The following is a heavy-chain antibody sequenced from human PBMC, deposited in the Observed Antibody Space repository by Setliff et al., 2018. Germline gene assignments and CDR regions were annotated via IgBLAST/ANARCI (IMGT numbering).Heavy chain of an antibody. CDR1: GFTFNTHA. CDR3: TRDRKNYYDTSGYPDAFDI. CDR2: IWADPNSNTK. D-gene: IGHD3-22*01. V-gene: IGHV3-33*01. J-gene: IGHJ3*02. Sequence: GGSLRLSCAASGFTFNTHAMHWVRQAPGKGLEWVAMIWADPNSNTKYYADSVKGRFSVSRDNSRNTVFLQMTGLRAEDTALYYCTRDRKNYYDTSGYPDAFDIWGQGTTVTVSS.